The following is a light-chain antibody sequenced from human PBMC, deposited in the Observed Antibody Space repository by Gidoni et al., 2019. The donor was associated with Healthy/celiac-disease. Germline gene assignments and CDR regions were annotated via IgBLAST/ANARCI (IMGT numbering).Light chain of an antibody. Sequence: SYELTQPPSVSVSPGQTASIPCSGDKLGDKYACWYQQKPGQSPVLVIYQDSKRPSGIPERFSGSNSGNTSTLTIIGTQAMDEADYSCQAWDSSTVVFGGGTKRTVL. CDR3: QAWDSSTVV. CDR2: QDS. V-gene: IGLV3-1*01. J-gene: IGLJ2*01. CDR1: KLGDKY.